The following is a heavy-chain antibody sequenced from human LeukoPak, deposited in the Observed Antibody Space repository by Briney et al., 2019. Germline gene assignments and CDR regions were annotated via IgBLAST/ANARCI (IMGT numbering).Heavy chain of an antibody. V-gene: IGHV3-74*01. CDR2: INSDGSST. Sequence: GGSLRLSCAASGFTFSSYWMHWVRQAPGKGLVWVSRINSDGSSTSYADSVKGRFTISRDNAKNTLYLQMNSLRAEDTAVYYCASLPQLYYYDSSGYNWGQGTLVTVSS. CDR3: ASLPQLYYYDSSGYN. CDR1: GFTFSSYW. J-gene: IGHJ4*02. D-gene: IGHD3-22*01.